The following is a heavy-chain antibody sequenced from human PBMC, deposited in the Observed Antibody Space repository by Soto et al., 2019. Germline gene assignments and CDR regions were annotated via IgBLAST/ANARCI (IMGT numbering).Heavy chain of an antibody. CDR2: VIRVLGKA. J-gene: IGHJ4*02. V-gene: IGHV1-69*01. Sequence: QVRLVQSGAQVKNPGSPVKVSSPASVGSFGRYTISLVRQAPGQGLEWRGGVIRVLGKANLAQKFQDRVTFTAHESTSTAYMELSSLRSENTAVSYCARGSDILTGTNAPFAHWGQGTLVTVSS. D-gene: IGHD3-9*01. CDR3: ARGSDILTGTNAPFAH. CDR1: VGSFGRYT.